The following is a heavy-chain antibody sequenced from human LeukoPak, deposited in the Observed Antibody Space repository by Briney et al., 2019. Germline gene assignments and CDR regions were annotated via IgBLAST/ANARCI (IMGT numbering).Heavy chain of an antibody. J-gene: IGHJ2*01. Sequence: GASVKVSSKASGGTFSSYAISWVRPAPGQALEWMGMIIPILGIANYAQKFQGRVTITADKSTSTAYMELSSLRSEDTAVYYCAREPGDSSGYYPPVYWYFDLWGRGTLVTVSS. V-gene: IGHV1-69*04. CDR1: GGTFSSYA. D-gene: IGHD3-22*01. CDR2: IIPILGIA. CDR3: AREPGDSSGYYPPVYWYFDL.